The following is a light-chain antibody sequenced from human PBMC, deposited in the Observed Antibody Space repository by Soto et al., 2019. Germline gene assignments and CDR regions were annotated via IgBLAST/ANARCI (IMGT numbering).Light chain of an antibody. CDR2: GAS. CDR1: QSVSSN. Sequence: EIVMTQSPATLSVSPGERATLSCRASQSVSSNLAWYQQKPGQAPTLLIYGASARASGIPARFSGSGSGTEFTLTISSLQSEDFAVYCCQQYGSSPRTFGQGTKVEIK. CDR3: QQYGSSPRT. V-gene: IGKV3-15*01. J-gene: IGKJ1*01.